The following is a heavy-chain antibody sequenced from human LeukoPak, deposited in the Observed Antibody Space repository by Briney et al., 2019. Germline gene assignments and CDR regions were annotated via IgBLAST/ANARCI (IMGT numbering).Heavy chain of an antibody. CDR2: IYSGGST. V-gene: IGHV3-53*01. Sequence: PGGSLRLSCAASGFTVSSNYMSWVRLAPGKGLEWVSVIYSGGSTYYADSVKGRFTISRDNSKNTLYLQMNSLRAEDTAVYYCARGGDSSGYYPYYFDYWGQGTLVTVSS. D-gene: IGHD3-22*01. CDR1: GFTVSSNY. CDR3: ARGGDSSGYYPYYFDY. J-gene: IGHJ4*02.